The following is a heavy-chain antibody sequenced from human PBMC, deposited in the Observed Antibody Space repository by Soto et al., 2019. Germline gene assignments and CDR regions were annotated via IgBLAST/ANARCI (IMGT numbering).Heavy chain of an antibody. Sequence: PSETLSLTCTVSGGSISSYYWSWIRQPPGKGLEWIGYIYYSGSTNYNPSLKSRVTISVDTSKNQFSLKLSSVTAADTAVYYCAKNYGNAFDIWGQGTRVTVSS. CDR3: AKNYGNAFDI. V-gene: IGHV4-59*01. D-gene: IGHD3-10*01. CDR2: IYYSGST. CDR1: GGSISSYY. J-gene: IGHJ3*02.